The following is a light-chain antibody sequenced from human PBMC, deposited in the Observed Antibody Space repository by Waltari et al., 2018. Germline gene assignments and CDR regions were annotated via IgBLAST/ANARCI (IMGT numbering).Light chain of an antibody. V-gene: IGKV1-27*01. Sequence: DLHLAQSPSPLSASVGHKVHITFRVRKGISSYLNWYRQKPGQVPKLMIYSASNVQSGVPSRFSGSGSGTDFTLTISSLQPEDVATYYGQRTYNAPTFGPGTKVDIK. J-gene: IGKJ3*01. CDR1: KGISSY. CDR2: SAS. CDR3: QRTYNAPT.